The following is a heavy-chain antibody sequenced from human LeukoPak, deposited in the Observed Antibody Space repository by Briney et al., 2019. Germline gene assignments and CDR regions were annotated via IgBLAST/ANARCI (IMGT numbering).Heavy chain of an antibody. D-gene: IGHD3-10*01. V-gene: IGHV3-7*01. J-gene: IGHJ4*02. CDR1: GFTFSSYY. CDR2: IKQDGSET. Sequence: GGSLRLSSAGFGFTFSSYYMSWVRQAPGKGLEWVANIKQDGSETHYVDSVKGRFTISRDNAKTSLYLQMNSLRAEDTAVYYCARDPRGSEYSHFDSWGQGTLVTVSS. CDR3: ARDPRGSEYSHFDS.